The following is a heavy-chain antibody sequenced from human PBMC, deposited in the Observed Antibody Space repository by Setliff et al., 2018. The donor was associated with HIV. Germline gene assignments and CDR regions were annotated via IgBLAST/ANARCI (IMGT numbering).Heavy chain of an antibody. Sequence: SETLSLTCTVSGGSLNSDGYYWSWIRQLPGKGLDWIGYISYSGSTYYTPSLKSRLTISVDTSKNQFSLRLTSVTAADTAVYYCARGGRSWFQNFHGAFDVWGQGTMVTVSS. CDR2: ISYSGST. CDR1: GGSLNSDGYY. J-gene: IGHJ3*01. D-gene: IGHD3-16*01. CDR3: ARGGRSWFQNFHGAFDV. V-gene: IGHV4-31*03.